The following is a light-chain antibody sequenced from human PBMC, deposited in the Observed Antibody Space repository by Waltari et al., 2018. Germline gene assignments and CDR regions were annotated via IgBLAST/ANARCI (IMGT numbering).Light chain of an antibody. V-gene: IGKV3-20*01. Sequence: EIVLPQSPGTMSWSPGESATRSCRTSQHVTRALAWYQQTPGQAPRLLIYGASNRATGIPDRFSGSGSGTDFSLTISSLEPEDFAVYYCQHYLRLPVTFGQGTKVEVK. CDR2: GAS. J-gene: IGKJ1*01. CDR3: QHYLRLPVT. CDR1: QHVTRA.